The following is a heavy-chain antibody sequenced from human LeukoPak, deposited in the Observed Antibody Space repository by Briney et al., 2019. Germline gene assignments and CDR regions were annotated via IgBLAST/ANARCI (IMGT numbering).Heavy chain of an antibody. Sequence: ASVKVSCKASGYTXTDNFVHWVRQVPGQGLEWMGWIYPNNGDTNYAQKFQGRVTMTRDTSISTAYMELSRLRSDDTAVYYCARNGDPSSNYFDYWGQGTLVTVSS. V-gene: IGHV1-2*02. CDR2: IYPNNGDT. J-gene: IGHJ4*02. CDR3: ARNGDPSSNYFDY. CDR1: GYTXTDNF. D-gene: IGHD2-2*01.